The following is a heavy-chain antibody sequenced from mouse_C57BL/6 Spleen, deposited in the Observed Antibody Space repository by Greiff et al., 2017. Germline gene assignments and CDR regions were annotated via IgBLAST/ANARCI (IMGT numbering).Heavy chain of an antibody. D-gene: IGHD4-1*01. Sequence: EVNVVESGGGLVKPGGSLKLSCAASGFTFSDYGMHWVRQAPEKGLEWVAYISSGSSTIYYADTVKGRFTSSRDNAKNTLFLQMTSLRSEDTAMYYCARPKLGREDDVDYWGQGTTLTVSS. CDR2: ISSGSSTI. CDR1: GFTFSDYG. CDR3: ARPKLGREDDVDY. V-gene: IGHV5-17*01. J-gene: IGHJ2*01.